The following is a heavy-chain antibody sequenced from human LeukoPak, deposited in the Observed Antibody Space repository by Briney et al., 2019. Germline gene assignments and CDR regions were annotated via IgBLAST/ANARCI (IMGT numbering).Heavy chain of an antibody. D-gene: IGHD6-19*01. V-gene: IGHV3-23*01. CDR2: ISGSGGST. J-gene: IGHJ3*02. CDR3: AKGVSGVAGRRNAFDI. CDR1: GFTFSSYA. Sequence: GGSLRLSCAASGFTFSSYAMSWVRQAPGTGLEWVSAISGSGGSTYYADSVKGRFTISRDNSKNTLYLQMNSLRAEDTAVYYCAKGVSGVAGRRNAFDIWGQGTMVTVSS.